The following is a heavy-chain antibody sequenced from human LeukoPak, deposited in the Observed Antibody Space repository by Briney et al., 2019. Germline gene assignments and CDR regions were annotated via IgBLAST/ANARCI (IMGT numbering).Heavy chain of an antibody. J-gene: IGHJ4*02. D-gene: IGHD5-18*01. CDR2: IYSGGST. V-gene: IGHV3-53*01. Sequence: PGGSLRLSCAASGFTVSSNYMSWVRQAPGKGLEWVSVIYSGGSTYYADSVKGRFTISRDNSKNTLYLQMNSLRAEDTAVYYCAKEVGYSYGFDYFDYWGQGTLVTVSS. CDR1: GFTVSSNY. CDR3: AKEVGYSYGFDYFDY.